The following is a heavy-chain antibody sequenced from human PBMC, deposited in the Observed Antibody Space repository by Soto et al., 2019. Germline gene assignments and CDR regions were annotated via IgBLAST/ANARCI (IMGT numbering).Heavy chain of an antibody. V-gene: IGHV4-61*01. CDR3: GTTGWQHAFHY. CDR2: IYHSGST. Sequence: QVQLQESGPGLVKPSETLSLTCTVSGGSVSSGTYYWNWIRQPPGKGLEWIGYIYHSGSTIYNPSLKSRVTTSVDTAKNQFSLELSSVTAADTAVYYCGTTGWQHAFHYWGQGTLVTVSS. D-gene: IGHD2-15*01. J-gene: IGHJ4*02. CDR1: GGSVSSGTYY.